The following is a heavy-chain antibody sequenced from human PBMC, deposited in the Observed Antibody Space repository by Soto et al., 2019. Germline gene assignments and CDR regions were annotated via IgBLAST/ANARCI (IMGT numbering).Heavy chain of an antibody. V-gene: IGHV4-39*07. Sequence: PSETLSLTCTVSGGSISSGGYYWSWIRQHPGKGLEWIGLFSHSGRTNYNPSLESRVTMSVDKSRNQFYLKLYFVTAADTAVYYCATQTYSYNWHHWGQGTLVTVSS. J-gene: IGHJ5*02. CDR1: GGSISSGGYY. CDR3: ATQTYSYNWHH. D-gene: IGHD1-1*01. CDR2: FSHSGRT.